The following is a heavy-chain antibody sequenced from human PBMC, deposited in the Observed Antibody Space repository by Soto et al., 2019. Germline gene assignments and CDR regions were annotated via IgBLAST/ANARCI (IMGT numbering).Heavy chain of an antibody. Sequence: GSLRLSCAASGFTFSSYSMNWVRQAPGKGLEWVSSISSSSSYIYYADSVKGRFTISRDNAKNSLYLQMNSLRAEDTAVYYCARGSSPLYYYDSSGYDNFDYWGQGTLVTVSS. V-gene: IGHV3-21*01. CDR1: GFTFSSYS. CDR3: ARGSSPLYYYDSSGYDNFDY. D-gene: IGHD3-22*01. CDR2: ISSSSSYI. J-gene: IGHJ4*02.